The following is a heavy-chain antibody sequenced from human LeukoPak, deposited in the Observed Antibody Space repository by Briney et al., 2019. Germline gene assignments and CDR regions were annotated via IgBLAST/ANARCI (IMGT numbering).Heavy chain of an antibody. D-gene: IGHD3-22*01. CDR3: ARDYYDGSGYYSAFDI. J-gene: IGHJ3*02. V-gene: IGHV4-4*07. CDR2: IYSSGST. Sequence: PSETLSLTCTVSGGSINNYYWSWIRQPAGKGLEWIGRIYSSGSTNYNPSLKSRVTMSVDTSKNQFSLKLSSGTAADTAVYYCARDYYDGSGYYSAFDIWGQGTMVTVSS. CDR1: GGSINNYY.